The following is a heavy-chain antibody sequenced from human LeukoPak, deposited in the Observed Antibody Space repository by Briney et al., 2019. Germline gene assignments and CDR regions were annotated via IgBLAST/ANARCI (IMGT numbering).Heavy chain of an antibody. Sequence: PGGSLRLSCAASGFTFSSYAMSWVRQAPGKGLEWVSAISGSGGSTYYADSVKGRFTISRDNSKNTLYLQMNSLRAEDTAVYYCAKSQLDYDFWSGESGYWGQGTLVIVSS. CDR3: AKSQLDYDFWSGESGY. CDR2: ISGSGGST. J-gene: IGHJ4*02. D-gene: IGHD3-3*01. V-gene: IGHV3-23*01. CDR1: GFTFSSYA.